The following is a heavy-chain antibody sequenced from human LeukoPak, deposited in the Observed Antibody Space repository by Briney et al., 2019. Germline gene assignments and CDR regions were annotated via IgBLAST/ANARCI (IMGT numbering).Heavy chain of an antibody. CDR2: ISKDGNSR. D-gene: IGHD1-26*01. CDR1: GFTFSDYY. V-gene: IGHV3-11*01. J-gene: IGHJ4*02. Sequence: GGSLRLSCAASGFTFSDYYMSWIRQAPGKGLEWVSYISKDGNSRNFADSVKGRFTISRDNAKNSLYLQMNSLRAEDTAVYYCARVMRSGSPFDYWGQGTLVTVSS. CDR3: ARVMRSGSPFDY.